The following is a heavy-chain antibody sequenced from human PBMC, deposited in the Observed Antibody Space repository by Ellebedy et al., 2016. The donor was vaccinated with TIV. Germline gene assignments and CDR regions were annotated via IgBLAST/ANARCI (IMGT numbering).Heavy chain of an antibody. CDR1: GYSFTDYF. CDR3: TRDRYYDTTGSNVFDI. J-gene: IGHJ3*02. V-gene: IGHV1-2*02. CDR2: MNPNTGAT. Sequence: AASVKVSCKASGYSFTDYFIHWVRQAPGQGLEWMGWMNPNTGATKYGQKFQGNIAMTRDTSIDTTYVELKGLRSDDTANYYCTRDRYYDTTGSNVFDIWGQGTRVTVSS. D-gene: IGHD3-22*01.